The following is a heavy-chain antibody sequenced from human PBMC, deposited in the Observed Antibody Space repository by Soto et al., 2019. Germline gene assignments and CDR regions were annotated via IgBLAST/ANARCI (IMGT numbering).Heavy chain of an antibody. CDR2: ISAYNGNT. CDR3: ARDAGRGPTGYSSSWSDY. CDR1: GYTFTSYG. V-gene: IGHV1-18*04. J-gene: IGHJ4*02. Sequence: ASVKVSCKASGYTFTSYGISWVRQAPGQGLEWMGWISAYNGNTNYAQKLQGGVTMTTDTSTSTAYMELRSLRSDDTAVYYCARDAGRGPTGYSSSWSDYWGQGTLVTVSS. D-gene: IGHD6-13*01.